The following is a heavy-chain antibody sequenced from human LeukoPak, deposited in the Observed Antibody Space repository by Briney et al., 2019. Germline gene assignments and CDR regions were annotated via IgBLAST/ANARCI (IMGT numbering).Heavy chain of an antibody. CDR1: GGSFSGYY. D-gene: IGHD6-6*01. CDR3: ARRGIAARPGGYFDY. CDR2: INHSGST. Sequence: ASETLSLTCAVYGGSFSGYYWSWIRQPPGKGLEWIGEINHSGSTNYNPSLKSRVTISVDTSKNQFSLKLSSVTAAGTAVYYCARRGIAARPGGYFDYWGQGTLVTVSS. V-gene: IGHV4-34*01. J-gene: IGHJ4*02.